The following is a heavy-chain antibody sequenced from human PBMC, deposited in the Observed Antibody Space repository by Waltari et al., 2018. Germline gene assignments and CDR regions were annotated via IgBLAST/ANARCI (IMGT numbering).Heavy chain of an antibody. Sequence: EVQLVESGGGWVQPGGSLRLSCEASGFAFSDYSMNWVRRAPGKGLRCISYISGASTAIHYADSVKGRFTVARDNAKNSLYLQMNSLRAEDTAVYYCARLWSRFVSDFWGQGTLVTVSS. D-gene: IGHD3-3*01. V-gene: IGHV3-48*01. CDR3: ARLWSRFVSDF. J-gene: IGHJ4*02. CDR1: GFAFSDYS. CDR2: ISGASTAI.